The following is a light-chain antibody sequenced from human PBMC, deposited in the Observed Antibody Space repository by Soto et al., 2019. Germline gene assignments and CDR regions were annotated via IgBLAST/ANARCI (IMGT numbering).Light chain of an antibody. J-gene: IGLJ3*02. CDR3: LLYYGGAQVWV. CDR2: STT. V-gene: IGLV7-43*01. Sequence: QTVVTQEPSLTVSPGGTVTLTCASSTGSVTSVSYASWFQQKPGQPPRSLIYSTTNKHSWTPARFSGSLLGGKAVLTLSGVQPEDETEYYCLLYYGGAQVWVFGGGTKLTVL. CDR1: TGSVTSVSY.